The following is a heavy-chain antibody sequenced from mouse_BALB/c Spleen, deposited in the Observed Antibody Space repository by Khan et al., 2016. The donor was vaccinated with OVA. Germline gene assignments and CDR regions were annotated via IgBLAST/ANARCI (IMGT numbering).Heavy chain of an antibody. CDR2: IWGDGST. J-gene: IGHJ4*01. Sequence: QMQLEESGPGLVAPSQSLSITCSISGFSLTSYGVNWVRQPPGKGLEWLGVIWGDGSTNYNSTLKSRLIITKDNSKRQVFLTLNSLQTDDTATYYCAKFTPDYYSMDYWGQGTSVTVSS. D-gene: IGHD1-1*01. CDR3: AKFTPDYYSMDY. V-gene: IGHV2-3*01. CDR1: GFSLTSYG.